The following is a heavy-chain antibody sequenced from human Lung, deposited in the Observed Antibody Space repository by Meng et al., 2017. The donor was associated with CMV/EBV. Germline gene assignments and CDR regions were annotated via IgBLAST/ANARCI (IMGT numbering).Heavy chain of an antibody. Sequence: VQLVESGGGLVQPGESLRLSCVASGFSFSSYWMHWVRQSPGKGLVWVARINSGGTTTTYADSVKGRFTISRDNAKNTLYLQMNSLRGEDTAVYYCARDVMGWFDPWGQGALVTVSS. CDR2: INSGGTTT. V-gene: IGHV3-74*01. J-gene: IGHJ5*02. CDR1: GFSFSSYW. D-gene: IGHD2-8*01. CDR3: ARDVMGWFDP.